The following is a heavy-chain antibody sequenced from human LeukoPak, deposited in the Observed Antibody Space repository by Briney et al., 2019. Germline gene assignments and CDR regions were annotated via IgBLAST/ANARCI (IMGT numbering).Heavy chain of an antibody. J-gene: IGHJ3*02. Sequence: GASVKVSCKASGGTFSSNAISWVRQAPGQGLEWMGRIIPFLGTVNYAQRVQGRVTITADKSTNTAYMELSSLRSEDTAVYYCARAFWYYGSGSYPDHDAFDIWGQGTMVTVSS. V-gene: IGHV1-69*04. CDR1: GGTFSSNA. CDR2: IIPFLGTV. CDR3: ARAFWYYGSGSYPDHDAFDI. D-gene: IGHD3-10*01.